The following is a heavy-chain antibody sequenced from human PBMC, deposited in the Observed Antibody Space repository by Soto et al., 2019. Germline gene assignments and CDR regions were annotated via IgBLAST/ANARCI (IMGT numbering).Heavy chain of an antibody. CDR3: ARSRDGYNYAFDI. D-gene: IGHD5-12*01. V-gene: IGHV4-59*01. Sequence: SETLSLTCTVSGGSISSYYWSWIRQPPGKGLEWIGYIYCSGSTNYNPSLKSRVTISVDTSKNQFSLKLSSVTAADTAVYYCARSRDGYNYAFDIWGQGTMVTVSS. CDR2: IYCSGST. CDR1: GGSISSYY. J-gene: IGHJ3*02.